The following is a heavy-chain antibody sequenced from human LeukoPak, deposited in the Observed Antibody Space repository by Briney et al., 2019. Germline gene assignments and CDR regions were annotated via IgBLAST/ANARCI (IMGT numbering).Heavy chain of an antibody. Sequence: ASVKVSCKASGYTFTTYDINWVRQAPGQRLEWMGWINAGNGNTKYSQKFQGRVTITRDTSASTAYMELSSLRSEDTAVYYCARDLRYDSSGYEGYWGQGTLVTVSS. J-gene: IGHJ4*02. CDR1: GYTFTTYD. D-gene: IGHD3-22*01. V-gene: IGHV1-3*01. CDR3: ARDLRYDSSGYEGY. CDR2: INAGNGNT.